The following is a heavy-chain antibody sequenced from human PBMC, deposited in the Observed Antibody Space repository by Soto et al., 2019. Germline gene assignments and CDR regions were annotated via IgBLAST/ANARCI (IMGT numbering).Heavy chain of an antibody. V-gene: IGHV4-31*03. D-gene: IGHD6-13*01. Sequence: SETLSLTCTVSGGSISSGGYYWSCIRQHPGKGLEWIGYIYYSGSTYYNPSLKSRVTISVDTSKNQFSLKLSSVTAADTAVYYCARDRTPGQSSSWDPDYYYGMDVRGQGTTVTVSS. CDR2: IYYSGST. CDR3: ARDRTPGQSSSWDPDYYYGMDV. CDR1: GGSISSGGYY. J-gene: IGHJ6*02.